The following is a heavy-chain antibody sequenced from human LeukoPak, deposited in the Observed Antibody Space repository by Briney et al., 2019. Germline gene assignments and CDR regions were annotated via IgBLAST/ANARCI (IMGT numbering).Heavy chain of an antibody. D-gene: IGHD6-19*01. V-gene: IGHV4-61*02. CDR1: GGSISSGSYY. CDR2: IYTSGST. Sequence: PSETLSLTCTVSGGSISSGSYYWSWIRQPAGKGLEWIGRIYTSGSTNYNPSLKSRVTISVDTSKNQFSLKLSSVTAADTAVYYCACSRGSGWYFFDYWGQGTLVTVSS. J-gene: IGHJ4*02. CDR3: ACSRGSGWYFFDY.